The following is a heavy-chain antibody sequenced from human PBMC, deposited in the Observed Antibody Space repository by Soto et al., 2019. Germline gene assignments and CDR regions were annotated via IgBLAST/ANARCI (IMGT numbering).Heavy chain of an antibody. CDR3: AKADAQVEMATIPDY. CDR2: ISGSGGST. Sequence: PGGSLRLSCAASGFTFSSYAMNWVRQAPGKGLEWVSAISGSGGSTYYADSVKGRFTISRDNSKNTLYLQMNSLRAEDTAVYYCAKADAQVEMATIPDYWGQGTLVTVSS. J-gene: IGHJ4*02. V-gene: IGHV3-23*01. D-gene: IGHD5-12*01. CDR1: GFTFSSYA.